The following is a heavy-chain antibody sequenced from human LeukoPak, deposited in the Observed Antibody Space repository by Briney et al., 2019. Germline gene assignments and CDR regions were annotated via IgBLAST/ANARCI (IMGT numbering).Heavy chain of an antibody. D-gene: IGHD3-22*01. CDR3: ATEGYYDSSGYYTDY. J-gene: IGHJ4*02. V-gene: IGHV4-59*01. CDR1: GGSISSYY. CDR2: IYYSGNT. Sequence: SETLSLTCTVSGGSISSYYWSWIRQPPGKGLEWIGYIYYSGNTNYNPSLKSRVTISVDTSKNQFSLKLSSVTAADTAVYYCATEGYYDSSGYYTDYWGQGTLVTVSS.